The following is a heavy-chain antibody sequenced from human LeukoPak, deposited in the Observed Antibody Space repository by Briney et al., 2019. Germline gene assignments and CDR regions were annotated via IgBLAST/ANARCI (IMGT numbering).Heavy chain of an antibody. D-gene: IGHD3-10*01. V-gene: IGHV1-2*02. Sequence: ASVKVSCKASGYTFTGYYMHWVRQAPGQGLEWMGWINPNRGGTNYAQKFQGRVTITTDESTSTAYMELSSLRSEDTAVYYCARARYYTMVRGVYCYYYMDVWGKGTTVTVSS. J-gene: IGHJ6*03. CDR3: ARARYYTMVRGVYCYYYMDV. CDR2: INPNRGGT. CDR1: GYTFTGYY.